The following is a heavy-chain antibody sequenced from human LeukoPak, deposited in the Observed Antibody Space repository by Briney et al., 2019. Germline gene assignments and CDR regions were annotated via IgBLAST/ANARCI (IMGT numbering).Heavy chain of an antibody. CDR1: GFTFSSYA. D-gene: IGHD6-13*01. CDR3: ARSFSVGYRAAFDI. J-gene: IGHJ3*02. Sequence: GGSLRLSCATSGFTFSSYAMHWVRQAPGKGLEWVAVISYDVSNKYYADSVEGRFTISRDNSKNTLYLQMNSLRAEDTAVYYCARSFSVGYRAAFDIWGQGTMVTVSS. V-gene: IGHV3-30*04. CDR2: ISYDVSNK.